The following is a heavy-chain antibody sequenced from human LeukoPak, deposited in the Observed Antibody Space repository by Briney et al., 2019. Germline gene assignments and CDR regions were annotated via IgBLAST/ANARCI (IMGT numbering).Heavy chain of an antibody. V-gene: IGHV1-24*01. Sequence: ASVKVSCKVSGYTLTELSMHWVRQAPGKGLEWMGGFDPEDGETIYAQKFQGRVTMTEGTSTDTAYMELSSLRSEDTAVYYCATDQPPDIVATLAYWGQGTLVTVSS. CDR2: FDPEDGET. CDR1: GYTLTELS. D-gene: IGHD5-12*01. J-gene: IGHJ4*02. CDR3: ATDQPPDIVATLAY.